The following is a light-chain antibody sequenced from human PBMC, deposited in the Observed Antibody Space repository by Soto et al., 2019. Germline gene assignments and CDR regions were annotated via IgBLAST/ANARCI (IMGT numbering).Light chain of an antibody. CDR3: QQRSNWPRT. J-gene: IGKJ1*01. Sequence: EIVLTQSPATLSLSPGERATLSCRASLSVTTYLAWYQQKPGQSPRLLIYDSSNRATGVPPRFSGSGSGTDFTLTISSLEPEDFGVYYCQQRSNWPRTFGQGTKVEIK. CDR1: LSVTTY. V-gene: IGKV3-11*01. CDR2: DSS.